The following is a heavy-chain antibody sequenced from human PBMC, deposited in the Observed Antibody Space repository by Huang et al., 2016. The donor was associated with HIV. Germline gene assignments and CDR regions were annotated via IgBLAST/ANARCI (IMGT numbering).Heavy chain of an antibody. CDR3: ARESVDTALIGANWFDP. CDR1: GGTLSNYA. D-gene: IGHD5-18*01. J-gene: IGHJ5*02. Sequence: QVQLVQSGPEVKKPGSSVKVSCQASGGTLSNYAIAWVRQAPGQGLEWRGGTVPFFGTPHYAQKCQGRVTITADDSTSTAYMEVSSLRSEDTAVYYCARESVDTALIGANWFDPWGQGTLVIVSS. V-gene: IGHV1-69*01. CDR2: TVPFFGTP.